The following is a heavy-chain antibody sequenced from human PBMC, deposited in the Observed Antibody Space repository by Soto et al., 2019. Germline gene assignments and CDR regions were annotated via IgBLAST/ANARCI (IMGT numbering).Heavy chain of an antibody. V-gene: IGHV1-69*06. J-gene: IGHJ3*02. Sequence: GASVKVSCKASGDTFSSHALSWVRQAPGQGLEWMGGIIPIFDARTYAQKFQGRVTISADKSTKTGYMELSSLTSEDTAVYYCARGTLTIFGVSDAFDIWGQGTMVTVSS. CDR2: IIPIFDAR. CDR3: ARGTLTIFGVSDAFDI. D-gene: IGHD3-3*01. CDR1: GDTFSSHA.